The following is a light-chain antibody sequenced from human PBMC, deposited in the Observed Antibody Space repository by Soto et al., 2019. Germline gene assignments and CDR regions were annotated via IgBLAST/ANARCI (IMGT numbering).Light chain of an antibody. Sequence: DIQMTQSPSSLSASVGDRVTITCRASQGISTYLAWFQQKPGKDPKSLIYAASSLQSGVPSKFSGSGSGTDFTLIMSSLQPEDFATYYCQQYNSYPPTFGQGTKLEIK. J-gene: IGKJ2*01. V-gene: IGKV1-16*02. CDR2: AAS. CDR1: QGISTY. CDR3: QQYNSYPPT.